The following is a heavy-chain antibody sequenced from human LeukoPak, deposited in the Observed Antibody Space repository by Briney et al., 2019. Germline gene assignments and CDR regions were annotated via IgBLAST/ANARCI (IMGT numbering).Heavy chain of an antibody. Sequence: GGSLRLSCAASGFTFDDYTMHWVRQAPGKGLGWVSLISWDGGSTYYANSVKGRFTISRDNSKNSLYLQMNSLRTEDTALYYCAKGGTYYDFWSGYPPADYWGQGTLVTVSS. CDR1: GFTFDDYT. CDR2: ISWDGGST. J-gene: IGHJ4*02. CDR3: AKGGTYYDFWSGYPPADY. V-gene: IGHV3-43*01. D-gene: IGHD3-3*01.